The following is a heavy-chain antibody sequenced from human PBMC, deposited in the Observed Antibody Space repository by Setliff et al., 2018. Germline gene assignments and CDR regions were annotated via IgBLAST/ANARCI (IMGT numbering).Heavy chain of an antibody. J-gene: IGHJ3*02. Sequence: ASVKVSCKASGDTFSTYALSWVRQAPGQGLEWLGWISPYNGNTKNAQTVQDRIRMTTDTSTGTSYMELSGLRSDDTAVYFCARSSDSGYYHQRDAFDIWGQGTRVTVSS. D-gene: IGHD3-3*01. CDR1: GDTFSTYA. CDR2: ISPYNGNT. CDR3: ARSSDSGYYHQRDAFDI. V-gene: IGHV1-18*01.